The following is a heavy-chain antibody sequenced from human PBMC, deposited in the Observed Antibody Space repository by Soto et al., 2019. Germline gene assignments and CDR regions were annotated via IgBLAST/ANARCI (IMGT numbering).Heavy chain of an antibody. CDR2: INHSGST. J-gene: IGHJ4*02. V-gene: IGHV4-34*01. D-gene: IGHD3-9*01. CDR3: ARGLRSYYDILTGGYYFAD. CDR1: GGSFCGYY. Sequence: PSETLSLTCAVYGGSFCGYYWIWIRQPPGKGLEWIGEINHSGSTNYNPSLKSRVTISVDTSKNQFSLKLSSVTAADTAVYYCARGLRSYYDILTGGYYFADRGQGTLVTVSS.